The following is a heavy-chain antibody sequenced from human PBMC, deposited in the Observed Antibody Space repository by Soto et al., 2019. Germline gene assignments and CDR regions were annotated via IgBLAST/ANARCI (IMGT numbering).Heavy chain of an antibody. CDR3: SRGFQGAPSLALQELYFSFDAIGV. V-gene: IGHV1-69*13. CDR1: GGTFSSYA. CDR2: IIPIFGTA. J-gene: IGHJ6*02. Sequence: GASVEISCKASGGTFSSYAISWVRQAPGQGLEWMGGIIPIFGTANYAQKFQGRVTITADESTSTAYMELSSLRSEDTAVHYCSRGFQGAPSLALQELYFSFDAIGVWGQGYT. D-gene: IGHD3-10*01.